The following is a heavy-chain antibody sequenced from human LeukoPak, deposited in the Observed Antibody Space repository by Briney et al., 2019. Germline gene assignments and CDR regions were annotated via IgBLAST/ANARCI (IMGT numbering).Heavy chain of an antibody. V-gene: IGHV3-73*01. D-gene: IGHD6-6*01. CDR3: TRFSQLDEYYFDL. Sequence: GGSLRLSCAASGFIFNDSAIHWVRQASGKGLEWVGRIRSKANSYATVYATSLKGRFTTSRDDSKNMAYLQMNSLKTDDTAVYYCTRFSQLDEYYFDLWGQGTLVTVSS. J-gene: IGHJ4*02. CDR1: GFIFNDSA. CDR2: IRSKANSYAT.